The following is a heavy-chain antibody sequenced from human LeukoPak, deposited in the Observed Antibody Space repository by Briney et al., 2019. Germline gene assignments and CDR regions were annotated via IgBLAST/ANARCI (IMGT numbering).Heavy chain of an antibody. CDR2: IYYSGST. J-gene: IGHJ4*02. Sequence: SETLSLTCTVSGGSISSSSYYWGWIRQPPGKGLEWIGSIYYSGSTYYNPSLKSRVTISVDTSKNQFSLKLSSVTAADTAVYYCARHGYITMVRGVIIDYWGQGTLVTVSS. D-gene: IGHD3-10*01. CDR3: ARHGYITMVRGVIIDY. CDR1: GGSISSSSYY. V-gene: IGHV4-39*01.